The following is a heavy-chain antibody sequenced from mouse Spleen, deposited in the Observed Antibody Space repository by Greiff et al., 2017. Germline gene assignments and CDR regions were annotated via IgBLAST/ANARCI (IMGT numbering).Heavy chain of an antibody. J-gene: IGHJ2*01. CDR2: IYPGGGYT. Sequence: VHLVESGAELVRPGTSVKISCKASGYTFTNYWLGWVKQRPGHGLEWIGDIYPGGGYTNYNEKFKGKATLTADTSSSTAYMQLSSLTSEDSAVYFCAGGIFDYWGQGTTLTVSS. CDR1: GYTFTNYW. D-gene: IGHD1-1*02. V-gene: IGHV1-63*02. CDR3: AGGIFDY.